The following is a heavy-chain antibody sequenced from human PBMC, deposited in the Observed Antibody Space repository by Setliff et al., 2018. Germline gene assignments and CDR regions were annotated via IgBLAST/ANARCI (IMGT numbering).Heavy chain of an antibody. J-gene: IGHJ6*03. V-gene: IGHV4-34*01. D-gene: IGHD6-13*01. CDR3: AKQGSYYYYMDV. CDR2: INHRGNT. CDR1: GGSFSDYY. Sequence: ETLSLTCAVYGGSFSDYYWSWIRQSPGKGLEWIGGINHRGNTNYNPSLKSRVTMSVDTSKNQFSLKLRSMTAADTAVYYCAKQGSYYYYMDVWGKGTTVTVSS.